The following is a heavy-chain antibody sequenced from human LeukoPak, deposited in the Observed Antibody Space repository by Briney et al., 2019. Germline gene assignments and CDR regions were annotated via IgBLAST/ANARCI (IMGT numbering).Heavy chain of an antibody. CDR2: INWNGGST. V-gene: IGHV3-20*04. D-gene: IGHD3-3*01. CDR3: ARSRVTIFGVETPDAFDI. J-gene: IGHJ3*02. CDR1: GFTFDDYG. Sequence: GGSLRLSCAASGFTFDDYGMSWVRQAPGRGLEWVSGINWNGGSTGYADSVKGRFTISRDNAKNSLYLQMNSLRAEDTALYYCARSRVTIFGVETPDAFDIWGQGTMVTVSS.